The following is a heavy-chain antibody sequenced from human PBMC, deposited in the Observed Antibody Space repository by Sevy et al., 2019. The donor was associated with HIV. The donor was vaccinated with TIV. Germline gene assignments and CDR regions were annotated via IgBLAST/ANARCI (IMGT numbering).Heavy chain of an antibody. CDR3: ARDGTAGYLPVS. V-gene: IGHV3-48*02. Sequence: GGSLRLSCAASGFTFSDYSLNWVRQAPGKGLEWVSYISRSGTTRDYEDSVRGRFTISRDDAKNSLYLQMSSLRDEDTAVYYCARDGTAGYLPVSWGQGTLVTVSS. D-gene: IGHD2-8*02. J-gene: IGHJ5*02. CDR1: GFTFSDYS. CDR2: ISRSGTTR.